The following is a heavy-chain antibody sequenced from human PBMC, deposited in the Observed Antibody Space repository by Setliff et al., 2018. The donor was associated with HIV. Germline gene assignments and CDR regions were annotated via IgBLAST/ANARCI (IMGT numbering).Heavy chain of an antibody. V-gene: IGHV3-7*01. Sequence: GGSLRLSCAASGFTFSSRWMTWVRQAPGKGLEWVANIKQDGSENYFVDSVKGRFTISRDNTRSSLFLHMDSLTAEDTAVYYCARDLVYYYDNSGSFYVAEYFQHWGQGTLVTVSS. CDR3: ARDLVYYYDNSGSFYVAEYFQH. D-gene: IGHD3-22*01. CDR2: IKQDGSEN. J-gene: IGHJ1*01. CDR1: GFTFSSRW.